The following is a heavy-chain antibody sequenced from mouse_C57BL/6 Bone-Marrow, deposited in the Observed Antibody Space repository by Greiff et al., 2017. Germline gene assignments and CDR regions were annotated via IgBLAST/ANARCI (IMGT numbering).Heavy chain of an antibody. V-gene: IGHV14-2*01. Sequence: VQLKQSGAELVKPGASVKLSCTASGFNIKDYYMHWVKQRTEQGLEWIGRIDPEDGETKYAPKFQGKATITADTSSNTAYLQLSSLTSEDTAVYYCARYHYYGSSLLYYYAMDYWGQGTSVTVSS. CDR2: IDPEDGET. J-gene: IGHJ4*01. D-gene: IGHD1-1*01. CDR3: ARYHYYGSSLLYYYAMDY. CDR1: GFNIKDYY.